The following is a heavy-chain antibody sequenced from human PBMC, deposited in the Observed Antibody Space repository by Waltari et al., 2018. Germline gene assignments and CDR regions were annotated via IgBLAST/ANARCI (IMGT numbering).Heavy chain of an antibody. V-gene: IGHV3-53*01. CDR2: IYSSGST. D-gene: IGHD3-10*01. CDR1: GFTVSSNY. CDR3: ARDGDYFGSGSYYNTH. J-gene: IGHJ4*02. Sequence: EVQLVESGGGLIQPGGSLRLSCAASGFTVSSNYMTWVRQAPGKGLEGVSVIYSSGSTDYAYSVKGRFTISRDNSKNTLYLQMNSLRVEDTAVYYCARDGDYFGSGSYYNTHWGQGTLVTVSS.